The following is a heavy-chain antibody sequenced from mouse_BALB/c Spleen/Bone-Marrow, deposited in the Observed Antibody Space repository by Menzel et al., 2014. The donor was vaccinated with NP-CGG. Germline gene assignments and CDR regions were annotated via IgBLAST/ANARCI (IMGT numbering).Heavy chain of an antibody. J-gene: IGHJ3*01. V-gene: IGHV1S81*02. Sequence: QVQLQQSGAELVKPGASVKLSCKASGYTFTSYYMYWVKQRPGQGLEWIGEINPSNGGTNFNEKFKSKATLTVDKSSSTAYMQLSSLTSEDSAVYYCTREYGTIDWFAYWGQGTLVTVSA. CDR3: TREYGTIDWFAY. CDR2: INPSNGGT. D-gene: IGHD1-1*01. CDR1: GYTFTSYY.